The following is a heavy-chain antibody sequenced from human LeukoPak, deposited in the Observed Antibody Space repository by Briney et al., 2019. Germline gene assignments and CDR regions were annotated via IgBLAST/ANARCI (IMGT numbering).Heavy chain of an antibody. CDR1: GDSFSSYF. CDR2: MYTSGIT. V-gene: IGHV4-4*07. J-gene: IGHJ4*02. Sequence: SETLSLTCTVSGDSFSSYFWSWIRQPAGKGLEWIGRMYTSGITNSNPSLKSRVTMSVDTSKNQFSLNLTSVTAADTAVYYCASIGSGVYYGSGRPPLWGQGTLVTVSS. D-gene: IGHD3-10*01. CDR3: ASIGSGVYYGSGRPPL.